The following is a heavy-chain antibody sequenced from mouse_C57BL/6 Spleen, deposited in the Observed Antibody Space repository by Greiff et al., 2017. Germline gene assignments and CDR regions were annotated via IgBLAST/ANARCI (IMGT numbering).Heavy chain of an antibody. CDR3: ARRGTQASALFAY. Sequence: EVKLMESGPELVKPGASVKISCKASGYSFTDYNMNWVKQSNGKSLEWIGVINPNYGTTSYNQKFKGKATLTVDQSSSTAYMQLNSLTSEDSAVYYCARRGTQASALFAYWGQGTLVTVSA. CDR1: GYSFTDYN. CDR2: INPNYGTT. J-gene: IGHJ3*01. V-gene: IGHV1-39*01. D-gene: IGHD3-2*02.